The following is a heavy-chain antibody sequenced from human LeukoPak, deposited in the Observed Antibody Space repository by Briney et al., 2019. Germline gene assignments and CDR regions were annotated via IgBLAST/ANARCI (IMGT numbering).Heavy chain of an antibody. CDR3: ARDGGITMVRGLDP. D-gene: IGHD3-10*01. CDR2: IIPILGIA. CDR1: GGTFSSYA. V-gene: IGHV1-69*04. J-gene: IGHJ5*02. Sequence: SVKVSCKASGGTFSSYAISWVRQAPGQGLEWMGRIIPILGIANYAQKFQGRVTITADKSTSTAYMELSSLRSEDTAVYYCARDGGITMVRGLDPWGQGTLVTVSS.